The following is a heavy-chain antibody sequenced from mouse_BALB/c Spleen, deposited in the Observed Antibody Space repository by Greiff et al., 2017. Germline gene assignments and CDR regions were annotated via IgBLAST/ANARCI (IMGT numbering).Heavy chain of an antibody. CDR3: AGYYYGSSYSFAY. CDR1: GYSITSDYA. Sequence: EVKLMESGPGLVKPSQSLSLTCTVTGYSITSDYAWNWIRQFPGNKLEWMGYISYSGSTSYNPSLKSRISITRDTSKNQFFLQLNSVTTEDTATYYCAGYYYGSSYSFAYWGQGTLVTVSA. J-gene: IGHJ3*01. CDR2: ISYSGST. V-gene: IGHV3-2*02. D-gene: IGHD1-1*01.